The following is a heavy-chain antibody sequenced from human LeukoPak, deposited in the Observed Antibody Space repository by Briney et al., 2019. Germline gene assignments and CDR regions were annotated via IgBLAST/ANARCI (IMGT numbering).Heavy chain of an antibody. D-gene: IGHD3-22*01. CDR2: ISARNGNT. CDR1: GYTFTSFG. Sequence: ASVKVSFKASGYTFTSFGISWVRQAPGQGLEWMGWISARNGNTNYAQKLQGRVTMTTDTSASTAYMELRSLRSDDTAVYYCARDNGGAYYFDSSAYYHNDAFDIWGQGTMVTVSS. J-gene: IGHJ3*02. V-gene: IGHV1-18*01. CDR3: ARDNGGAYYFDSSAYYHNDAFDI.